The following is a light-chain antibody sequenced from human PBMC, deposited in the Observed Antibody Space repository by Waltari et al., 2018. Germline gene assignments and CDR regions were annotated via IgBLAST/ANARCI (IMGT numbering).Light chain of an antibody. CDR1: NSDVGGYDT. J-gene: IGLJ2*01. Sequence: QSALTQPRSVSGSRGQSVTISCTGTNSDVGGYDTVSWYQQYPGKAPKVIIYDVTKRSAGVPYCSSCSKSGNTASLTISGLQTEDEADYYCSSYTATNTLIFGGGTKVTAL. CDR2: DVT. V-gene: IGLV2-11*01. CDR3: SSYTATNTLI.